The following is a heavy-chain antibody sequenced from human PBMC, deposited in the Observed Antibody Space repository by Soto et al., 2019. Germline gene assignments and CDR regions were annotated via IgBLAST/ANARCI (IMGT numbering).Heavy chain of an antibody. V-gene: IGHV1-18*04. D-gene: IGHD3-3*01. CDR1: GYTFTSYG. J-gene: IGHJ6*02. Sequence: ASVKVSCKASGYTFTSYGISWVRQAPGQGLEWMGWISAYNGNTNYAQKLQGRVTMTTDTSTSTAYMELRSLRSDDTAVYYCARDEVAAGTIFGVVTLYYYGMDVWGQGTTVTVSS. CDR2: ISAYNGNT. CDR3: ARDEVAAGTIFGVVTLYYYGMDV.